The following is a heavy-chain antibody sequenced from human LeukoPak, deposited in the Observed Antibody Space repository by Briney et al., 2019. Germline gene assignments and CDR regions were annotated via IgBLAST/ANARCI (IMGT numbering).Heavy chain of an antibody. D-gene: IGHD3-10*01. CDR3: ARDRGSGSYHDY. CDR2: ISSSSSYI. Sequence: GGSLRLSCAASGFTFSSYAMSWVRQAPGKGLEWVSSISSSSSYIYYADSVKGRFTISRDNAKNSLYLQMNSPRAEDTAVYYCARDRGSGSYHDYWGQGTLVTVSS. J-gene: IGHJ4*02. CDR1: GFTFSSYA. V-gene: IGHV3-21*01.